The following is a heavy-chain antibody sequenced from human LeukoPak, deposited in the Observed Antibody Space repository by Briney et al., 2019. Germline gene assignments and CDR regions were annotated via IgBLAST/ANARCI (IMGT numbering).Heavy chain of an antibody. V-gene: IGHV1-2*02. D-gene: IGHD4-11*01. Sequence: GASVTVSCKASGYTFTGHYIHWVRQAPGQGLEWVGWVNPKSGGTNYAQKFLDRVTMTTDMSISTAYMELIRLRSRDTAVYFCARGSSKYVFGYYMDVWGKGTSIIVS. CDR3: ARGSSKYVFGYYMDV. J-gene: IGHJ6*03. CDR1: GYTFTGHY. CDR2: VNPKSGGT.